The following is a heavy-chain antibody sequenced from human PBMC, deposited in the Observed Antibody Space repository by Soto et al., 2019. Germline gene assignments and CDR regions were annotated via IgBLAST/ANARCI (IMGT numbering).Heavy chain of an antibody. V-gene: IGHV1-69*06. CDR3: EGTRGYCSSTSCYTRSWFGP. CDR2: IIPIFGTA. J-gene: IGHJ5*02. Sequence: QVQLVQSGAEVKKPGSSVKVSCKASGGTFSSYAISWVRQAPGQGLECMGGIIPIFGTANYAQKFQGRVTITAVKSSSTASMELSRLPSEVTAVDYCEGTRGYCSSTSCYTRSWFGPWGQGTLGPDSS. D-gene: IGHD2-2*02. CDR1: GGTFSSYA.